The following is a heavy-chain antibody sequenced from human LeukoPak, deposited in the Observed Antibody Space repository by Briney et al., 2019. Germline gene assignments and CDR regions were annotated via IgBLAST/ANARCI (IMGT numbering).Heavy chain of an antibody. V-gene: IGHV1-18*01. Sequence: GASVKVSCKASGYTFTSYAFTWVRQAPGQGLEWMGWINASNGNTNYAQKFQGRVTMTTDTSTSTAYMELRSLRSDDTAVYYCARGTGSYWTFIKSFDSGGQGTRVTVSS. CDR2: INASNGNT. CDR1: GYTFTSYA. J-gene: IGHJ4*02. CDR3: ARGTGSYWTFIKSFDS. D-gene: IGHD1-26*01.